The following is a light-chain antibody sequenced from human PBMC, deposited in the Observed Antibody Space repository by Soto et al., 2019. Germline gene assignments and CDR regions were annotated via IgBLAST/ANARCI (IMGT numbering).Light chain of an antibody. CDR2: HDT. CDR3: QAWDSSVVV. Sequence: SYELTQPPSVSVSPGQTASITCSGDKLGDKYACWYQQKPGQSPVLVIYHDTKRPSGIPERFSGSNSGNTATLTISGTQAMDEADYYCQAWDSSVVVFGGGTKVTVL. CDR1: KLGDKY. V-gene: IGLV3-1*01. J-gene: IGLJ2*01.